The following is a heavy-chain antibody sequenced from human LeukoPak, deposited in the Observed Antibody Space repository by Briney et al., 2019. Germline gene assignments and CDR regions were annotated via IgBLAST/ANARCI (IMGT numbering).Heavy chain of an antibody. CDR2: ISAGNGNT. V-gene: IGHV1-3*01. D-gene: IGHD6-19*01. CDR3: ARVPFGYSSGWYSFDY. J-gene: IGHJ4*02. CDR1: GYTFTSYA. Sequence: ASVKVSCKASGYTFTSYAMHWVRQAPGQRLEWMGWISAGNGNTKYSQKFQGRVTITRDTSASTAYMELSSLRSEDTAVYYCARVPFGYSSGWYSFDYWGQGTLVTVSS.